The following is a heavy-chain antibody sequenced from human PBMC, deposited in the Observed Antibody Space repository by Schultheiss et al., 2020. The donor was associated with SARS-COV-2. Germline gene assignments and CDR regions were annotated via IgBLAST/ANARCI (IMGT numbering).Heavy chain of an antibody. D-gene: IGHD6-13*01. CDR1: GGTFTSYA. CDR2: INPSGGST. Sequence: ASVKVSCKASGGTFTSYAISWVRQAPGQGLEWMGIINPSGGSTSYAQKFQGRVTMTRDTSTSTVYMELSSLRSEDTAVYYCARAYSSSWEFDPWGQGTLVTVSS. J-gene: IGHJ5*02. V-gene: IGHV1-46*01. CDR3: ARAYSSSWEFDP.